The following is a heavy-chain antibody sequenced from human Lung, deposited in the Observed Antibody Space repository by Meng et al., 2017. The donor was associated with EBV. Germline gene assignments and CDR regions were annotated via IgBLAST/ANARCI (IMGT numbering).Heavy chain of an antibody. Sequence: VQWVESGGGLVKSGGSLILSCVASGFTFSDYYVTWIRQAPGKGLEWLSYISSRGGYTDSADSVKGRFTISRDNAKNSVYLQMNSLRPDDTAVYYCARAHGLNDYWGLGTLVTVSS. CDR2: ISSRGGYT. V-gene: IGHV3-11*05. CDR3: ARAHGLNDY. J-gene: IGHJ4*02. D-gene: IGHD5-24*01. CDR1: GFTFSDYY.